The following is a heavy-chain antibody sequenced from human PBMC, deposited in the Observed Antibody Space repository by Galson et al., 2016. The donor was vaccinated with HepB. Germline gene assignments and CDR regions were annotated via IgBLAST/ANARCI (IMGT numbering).Heavy chain of an antibody. Sequence: SLRLSCAASEFTFSTYAMHWVRQAPGKGLEYVAFISNGGSNEYYADSVKGRFTISRDNSKNTLYLQMNSLRPEDTAVYYCAKHSGYDPYFSYYPLDVWGQGTTVTVSS. V-gene: IGHV3-30*18. CDR3: AKHSGYDPYFSYYPLDV. CDR1: EFTFSTYA. D-gene: IGHD5-12*01. CDR2: ISNGGSNE. J-gene: IGHJ6*02.